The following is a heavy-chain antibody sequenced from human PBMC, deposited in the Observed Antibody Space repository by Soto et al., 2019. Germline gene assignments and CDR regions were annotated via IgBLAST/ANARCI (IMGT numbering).Heavy chain of an antibody. CDR1: GFTFRWFG. CDR3: AKGEVRGIIPSYFDY. CDR2: ISNDGSNE. J-gene: IGHJ4*02. Sequence: GGSLRLSCAGSGFTFRWFGMNWVRQAPGKGLEWVARISNDGSNEYYVDSVKGRFTISRDNSKNTLYLQMDGLRDEDTAVYYCAKGEVRGIIPSYFDYWGLGTLVTVSS. D-gene: IGHD3-10*01. V-gene: IGHV3-30*18.